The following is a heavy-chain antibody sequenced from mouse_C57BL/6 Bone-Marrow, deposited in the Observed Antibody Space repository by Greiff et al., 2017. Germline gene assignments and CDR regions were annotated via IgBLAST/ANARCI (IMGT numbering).Heavy chain of an antibody. CDR2: IRSKSNNYAT. Sequence: EVKVVESGGGLVQPKGSLKLSCAASGFSFNTYAMNWVRQAPGKGLEWVARIRSKSNNYATYYADSVKDRFTISRDDSESMLYLQMNNLKTEDTAMYYCVRQSYYSNYAMDYWGQGTSVTVSS. V-gene: IGHV10-1*01. CDR3: VRQSYYSNYAMDY. J-gene: IGHJ4*01. D-gene: IGHD2-5*01. CDR1: GFSFNTYA.